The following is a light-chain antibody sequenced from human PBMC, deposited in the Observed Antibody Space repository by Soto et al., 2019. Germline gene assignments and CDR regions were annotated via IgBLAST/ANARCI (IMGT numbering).Light chain of an antibody. CDR1: SSDVGSHNL. CDR2: EVS. J-gene: IGLJ7*01. Sequence: QSALTQPASVSGSPGQSITISCTGTSSDVGSHNLVSWYQQHPGKAPKLMIYEVSKRPLGVSARFSASKSGNTASLTLSGLQAEDEADYYCCSYGGSRAVFGGGTQLTVL. CDR3: CSYGGSRAV. V-gene: IGLV2-23*02.